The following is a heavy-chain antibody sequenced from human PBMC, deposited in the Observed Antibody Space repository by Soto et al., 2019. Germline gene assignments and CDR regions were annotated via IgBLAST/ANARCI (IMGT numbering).Heavy chain of an antibody. D-gene: IGHD3-22*01. CDR2: ISSTTNYI. CDR3: ARGGDTSGSWPRY. CDR1: GFTFTRYS. V-gene: IGHV3-21*01. J-gene: IGHJ4*02. Sequence: GGSLRLSCAASGFTFTRYSMNWVRQAPGKGLEWVSSISSTTNYIYYADSMKGRFTVSRDNAKNSVYLDMNSLSAEDTAVYYCARGGDTSGSWPRYWGQGTLVTVSS.